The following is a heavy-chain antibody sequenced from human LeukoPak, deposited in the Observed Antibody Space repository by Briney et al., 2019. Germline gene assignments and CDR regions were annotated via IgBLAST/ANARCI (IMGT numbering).Heavy chain of an antibody. Sequence: GGSLRLSCAASGFTFSSYDMSWVRQAPGKGLEWVSGISGSGGSTYYADSVKGRFTISRDNSKSTLYLQMNSLRAEYTAVYYCAKYYNSGWGNAFDIWGQGTMVTVSS. CDR3: AKYYNSGWGNAFDI. CDR1: GFTFSSYD. CDR2: ISGSGGST. J-gene: IGHJ3*02. D-gene: IGHD6-19*01. V-gene: IGHV3-23*01.